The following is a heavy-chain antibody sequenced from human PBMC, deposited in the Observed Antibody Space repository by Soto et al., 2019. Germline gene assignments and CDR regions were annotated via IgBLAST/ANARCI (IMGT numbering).Heavy chain of an antibody. CDR1: GFTFSSYW. D-gene: IGHD1-20*01. CDR3: ARSLTGTFGPYYYYYYYMDV. CDR2: IKQDGSEK. J-gene: IGHJ6*03. V-gene: IGHV3-7*01. Sequence: GGSLRLSCAASGFTFSSYWMSWVRQAPGKGLEWVANIKQDGSEKYYVDSVKGRFTISRDNAKNSLYLQMNSLRAEDTAVYYCARSLTGTFGPYYYYYYYMDVWGKGTTVTVSS.